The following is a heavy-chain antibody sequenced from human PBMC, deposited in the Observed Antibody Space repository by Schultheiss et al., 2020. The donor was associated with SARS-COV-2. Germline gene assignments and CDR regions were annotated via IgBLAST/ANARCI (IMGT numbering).Heavy chain of an antibody. J-gene: IGHJ4*02. CDR2: ISSTGTTI. CDR1: GFTFSSYA. D-gene: IGHD2-2*01. Sequence: GGSLRLSCAASGFTFSSYAMNWVRQAPGKGLEWVSYISSTGTTIYYADSVKGRFTVSRDNAKNSLYLQINSLRAEDTAVYYCASREGYCSSTSCSADYWGQGTLVTVSS. CDR3: ASREGYCSSTSCSADY. V-gene: IGHV3-48*01.